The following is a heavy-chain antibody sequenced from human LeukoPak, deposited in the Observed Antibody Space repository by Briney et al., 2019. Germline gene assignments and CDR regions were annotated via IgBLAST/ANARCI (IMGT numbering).Heavy chain of an antibody. V-gene: IGHV3-21*01. J-gene: IGHJ3*02. CDR1: GYTFSSHN. CDR3: ARKMKTGDRVGTFDI. Sequence: GGSLRLSCAASGYTFSSHNMNWVRQAPMKGLEWVSSIGTDGSYIYYADSVQGRFTISRDNAKNSLYLQMNSLTAEDTAVYYCARKMKTGDRVGTFDIWGQGTMVTVSS. D-gene: IGHD1-1*01. CDR2: IGTDGSYI.